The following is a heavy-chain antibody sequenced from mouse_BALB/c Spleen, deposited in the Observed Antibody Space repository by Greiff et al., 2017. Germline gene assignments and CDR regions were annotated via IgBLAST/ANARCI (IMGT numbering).Heavy chain of an antibody. J-gene: IGHJ3*01. D-gene: IGHD4-1*01. CDR2: IDPANGNT. V-gene: IGHV14-3*02. Sequence: EVQLQQSGAELVKPGASVKLSCTASGFNIKDTYMHWVKQRPEQGLEWIGRIDPANGNTKYDPKFQGKATITATTSSNTAYLQLSSLTSEETAVYYCAREGWDEAWFAYWGQGTLVTVSA. CDR1: GFNIKDTY. CDR3: AREGWDEAWFAY.